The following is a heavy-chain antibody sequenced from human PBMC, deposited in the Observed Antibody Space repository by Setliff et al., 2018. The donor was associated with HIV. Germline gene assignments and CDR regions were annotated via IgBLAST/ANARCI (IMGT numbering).Heavy chain of an antibody. D-gene: IGHD6-13*01. CDR2: ISAYNGNT. V-gene: IGHV1-18*01. J-gene: IGHJ4*02. CDR1: GYIFSNYG. CDR3: ARERGIAAVAGPWRKLDY. Sequence: ASVKVSCKASGYIFSNYGITWVRQAPGQGLEWMGWISAYNGNTNYAQRFQGRVTMTTDTSTSTAYMEVRSLRSDDTAVYYCARERGIAAVAGPWRKLDYWGQGTLVTVSS.